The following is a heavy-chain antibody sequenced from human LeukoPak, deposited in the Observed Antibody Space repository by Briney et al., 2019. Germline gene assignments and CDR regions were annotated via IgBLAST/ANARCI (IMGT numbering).Heavy chain of an antibody. Sequence: PGGSLRLSCAASGFTFGSFWMSWVRQAPGKGLEWVANIRQEGSETYYVDSVKGRFTISRDNAQNSLYLHLNSLRAEDTAVYYCAKDQSYGFDYWGQGTLVTVSS. CDR3: AKDQSYGFDY. V-gene: IGHV3-7*05. D-gene: IGHD5-18*01. J-gene: IGHJ4*02. CDR1: GFTFGSFW. CDR2: IRQEGSET.